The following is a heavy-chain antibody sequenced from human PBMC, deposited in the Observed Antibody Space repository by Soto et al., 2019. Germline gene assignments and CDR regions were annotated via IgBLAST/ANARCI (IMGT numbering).Heavy chain of an antibody. CDR2: IFHSGHT. CDR3: AREESSAWSIDY. Sequence: QVQLQESGPGLVKPSQTLSLTCTVSGGSMTSGDYYWSWIRQPPGKGLEWIGYIFHSGHTYYNPSLKSRVSISGETSKNQFSLKLSSVTGADTAVYYCAREESSAWSIDYWGQGTLVTVSS. CDR1: GGSMTSGDYY. D-gene: IGHD3-22*01. V-gene: IGHV4-30-4*01. J-gene: IGHJ4*02.